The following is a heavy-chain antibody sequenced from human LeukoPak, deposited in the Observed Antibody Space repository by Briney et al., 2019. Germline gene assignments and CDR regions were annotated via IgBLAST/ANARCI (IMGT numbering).Heavy chain of an antibody. D-gene: IGHD6-19*01. J-gene: IGHJ3*02. V-gene: IGHV1-24*01. Sequence: ASVKVSCKVSGYTLTELSMHWVRQAPGKGLEWMGGFDPEDGETIYAQKFQGRVTMTEDTSTDTAYMELSSLRSEDTAVYYCATDLSSSGLDAFDIWGQGTMVTVSS. CDR3: ATDLSSSGLDAFDI. CDR2: FDPEDGET. CDR1: GYTLTELS.